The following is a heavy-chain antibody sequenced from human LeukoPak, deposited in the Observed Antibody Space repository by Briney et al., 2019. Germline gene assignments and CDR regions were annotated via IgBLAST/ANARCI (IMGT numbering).Heavy chain of an antibody. D-gene: IGHD3-22*01. CDR2: INNDGSGT. J-gene: IGHJ5*02. CDR1: GFTFSSYW. CDR3: ARVLSGSWDWFDP. Sequence: GSLRLSCAASGFTFSSYWMHWVRQAPGKGPVWVSRINNDGSGTTYADSVKGRFTISRDDAKNTLYLQMNSLRAEDTAVYYCARVLSGSWDWFDPWGQGTLVTVSS. V-gene: IGHV3-74*01.